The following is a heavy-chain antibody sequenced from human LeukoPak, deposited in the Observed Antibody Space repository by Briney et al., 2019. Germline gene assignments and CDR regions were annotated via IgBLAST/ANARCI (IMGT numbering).Heavy chain of an antibody. Sequence: GGSLRLSCAASGFTFSSYSMNWVRQAPGKGLEWDSSISSSSSYIYYADSVKGRFTISRDNAKNSLYLQMNSLRAEDTAVYYCARVGDIVVVPAAMRRYYFDYWGQGTLVTVSS. V-gene: IGHV3-21*01. D-gene: IGHD2-2*01. CDR2: ISSSSSYI. CDR1: GFTFSSYS. CDR3: ARVGDIVVVPAAMRRYYFDY. J-gene: IGHJ4*02.